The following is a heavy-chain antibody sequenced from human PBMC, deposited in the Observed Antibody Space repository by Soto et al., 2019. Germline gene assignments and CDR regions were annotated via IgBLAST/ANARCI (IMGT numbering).Heavy chain of an antibody. CDR2: VKSKTDGETT. CDR1: GFTFSNAW. V-gene: IGHV3-15*07. D-gene: IGHD5-18*01. J-gene: IGHJ4*02. Sequence: QLVESGGGLVKPGGSLRLSCAASGFTFSNAWMNWVRQAPGKGLEWVGRVKSKTDGETTDYAAPVKGRFTISRDDSTNALYLQMSSLKTEDTAVYYCTADYIGSRLQLWAGLGYWGQGTLVTVAS. CDR3: TADYIGSRLQLWAGLGY.